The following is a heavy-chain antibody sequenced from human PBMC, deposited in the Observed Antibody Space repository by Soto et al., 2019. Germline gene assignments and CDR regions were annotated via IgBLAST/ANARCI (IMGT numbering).Heavy chain of an antibody. CDR2: IDPSDSYT. J-gene: IGHJ6*02. CDR1: GCSFTSNW. V-gene: IGHV5-10-1*01. Sequence: PXEFLDVCDKGAGCSFTSNWVSWVRQMPGKGLEWKGWIDPSDSYTNYSPSFQGHVTISADKSISTAYLQWSSLKASDTAMYYCARLLYYDILTGSYYYYGMDVWGQVTMVTVSS. CDR3: ARLLYYDILTGSYYYYGMDV. D-gene: IGHD3-9*01.